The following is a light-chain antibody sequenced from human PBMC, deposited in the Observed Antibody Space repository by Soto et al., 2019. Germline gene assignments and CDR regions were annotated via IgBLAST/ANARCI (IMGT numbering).Light chain of an antibody. Sequence: DIQMTQSPSTLSSSLGERVTITCRASQSISSWLAWYQQKPGKAPKLLIYKASSLESGVPSRFSGSGSGTEFTLTISSLQPDDFATYYCQQYGTFGQGTKVDIK. J-gene: IGKJ1*01. CDR1: QSISSW. CDR2: KAS. V-gene: IGKV1-5*03. CDR3: QQYGT.